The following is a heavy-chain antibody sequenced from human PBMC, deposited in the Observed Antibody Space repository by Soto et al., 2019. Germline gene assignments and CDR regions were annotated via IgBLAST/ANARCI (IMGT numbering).Heavy chain of an antibody. Sequence: EVQLLESGGGLVQPGGSLRLSCAASGFTFSSYAMSWVRQAPGKGLEWVSAISGSGGSTYYADSVKGRFTISRDNSKNTLYLQMNSLRAEDTAVYYCAKDGGITMVRGVISFFDNWGQGTLVTVSS. D-gene: IGHD3-10*01. J-gene: IGHJ4*02. CDR1: GFTFSSYA. V-gene: IGHV3-23*01. CDR2: ISGSGGST. CDR3: AKDGGITMVRGVISFFDN.